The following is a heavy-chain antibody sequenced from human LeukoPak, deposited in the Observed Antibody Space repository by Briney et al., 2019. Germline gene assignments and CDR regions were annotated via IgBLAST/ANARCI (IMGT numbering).Heavy chain of an antibody. CDR1: GYTFTNYA. V-gene: IGHV3-30-3*02. Sequence: SCKASGYTFTNYALHWVRQAAGKGLEWVAMISHDGRAEYYRDSVKGRLSISRDNSNNMLYLQMNSLRVEDTAVYYCAKDWGSSDWHNWFDPWGQGTLVTVSS. CDR2: ISHDGRAE. J-gene: IGHJ5*02. D-gene: IGHD6-19*01. CDR3: AKDWGSSDWHNWFDP.